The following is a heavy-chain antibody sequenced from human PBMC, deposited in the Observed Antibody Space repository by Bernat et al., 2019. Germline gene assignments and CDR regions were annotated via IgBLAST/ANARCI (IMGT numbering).Heavy chain of an antibody. CDR3: ARDRVVVAGGWFDP. CDR1: GFPVRSNY. V-gene: IGHV3-53*01. Sequence: QLVGSGGGLIQPGGSLGPPWSASGFPVRSNYMSWGRQAPGKGLEWVSVIYSGGSTYYADSVKGRFTISRDNSKNTLYLQMNSLRAEDTAVYYCARDRVVVAGGWFDPWGQGTLVTVSS. CDR2: IYSGGST. J-gene: IGHJ5*02. D-gene: IGHD2-15*01.